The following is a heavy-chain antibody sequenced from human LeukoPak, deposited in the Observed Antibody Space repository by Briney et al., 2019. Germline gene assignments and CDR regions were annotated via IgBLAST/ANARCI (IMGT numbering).Heavy chain of an antibody. CDR3: AREFEYCSSTSCYPRYNWFDP. V-gene: IGHV4-34*01. CDR2: INHSGST. D-gene: IGHD2-2*01. CDR1: GFTFSSYA. Sequence: GSLRLSCAASGFTFSSYAMSWVRQPPGKGLEWIGEINHSGSTNYNPSLKSRVTISVDTSKNQFSLKLSSVTAADTAVYYCAREFEYCSSTSCYPRYNWFDPWGQGTLVTVSS. J-gene: IGHJ5*02.